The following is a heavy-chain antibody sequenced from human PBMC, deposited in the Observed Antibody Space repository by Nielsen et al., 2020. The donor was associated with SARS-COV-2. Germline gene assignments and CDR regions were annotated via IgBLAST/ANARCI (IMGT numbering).Heavy chain of an antibody. V-gene: IGHV3-7*03. Sequence: GESLKISCAASGFTFSSYWMSWVRQAPGKGLEWVANIKQDGSEKYYVDSVKGRFTISRDNAKNSLYLQMNSLRAEDTAVYYCARPLITMVRGVIMDPFDYWGQGTLVTVSS. CDR2: IKQDGSEK. D-gene: IGHD3-10*01. CDR3: ARPLITMVRGVIMDPFDY. J-gene: IGHJ4*02. CDR1: GFTFSSYW.